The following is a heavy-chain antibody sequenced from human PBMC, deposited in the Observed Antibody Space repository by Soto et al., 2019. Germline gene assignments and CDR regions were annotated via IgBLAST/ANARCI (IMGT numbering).Heavy chain of an antibody. D-gene: IGHD3-3*01. CDR1: GGSISSSSYY. CDR3: ARHGARITIFGVLQGVYYGMDV. V-gene: IGHV4-39*01. Sequence: ETLSLTCTVSGGSISSSSYYWGWIRQPPGKGLEWIGSIYYSGSTYYNPSLKSRVTISVDTSKNQFSLKLSSVTAADTAVYYCARHGARITIFGVLQGVYYGMDVWGQGTTVTGSS. CDR2: IYYSGST. J-gene: IGHJ6*01.